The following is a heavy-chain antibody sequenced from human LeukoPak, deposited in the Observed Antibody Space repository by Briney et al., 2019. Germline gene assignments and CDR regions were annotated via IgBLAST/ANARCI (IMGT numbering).Heavy chain of an antibody. Sequence: ASVKVSCKASGYTFTGYYMHWVRQAPGQGLEWMGWINPNSGGTNYAQKFQGRVTMTRNTSISTAYMELSRLRSDDTAVYYCATFPREYYYGMDVWGQGTTVTVSS. CDR2: INPNSGGT. CDR1: GYTFTGYY. D-gene: IGHD5-24*01. CDR3: ATFPREYYYGMDV. V-gene: IGHV1-2*02. J-gene: IGHJ6*02.